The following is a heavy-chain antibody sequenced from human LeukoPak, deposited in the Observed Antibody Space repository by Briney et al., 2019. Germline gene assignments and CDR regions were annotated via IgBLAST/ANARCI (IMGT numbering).Heavy chain of an antibody. J-gene: IGHJ4*02. V-gene: IGHV3-48*02. D-gene: IGHD3-22*01. CDR2: ISSSSSTI. CDR1: GFTFSSYN. Sequence: PGGSLRLSCAASGFTFSSYNINWVRQAPGKGLEWVSYISSSSSTIYYADSVKGRFTISRDNAKNSPYLQMSSLRDEDTAVYYCARESGYYDSSRYYRYFDYWGQGTLVTVSS. CDR3: ARESGYYDSSRYYRYFDY.